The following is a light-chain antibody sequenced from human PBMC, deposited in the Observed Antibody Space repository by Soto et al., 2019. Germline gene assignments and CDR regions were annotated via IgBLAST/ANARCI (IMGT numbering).Light chain of an antibody. V-gene: IGKV3-20*01. Sequence: EIVLTQSPGTLSLSPGERATLSCRVSQSVSSSYLAWYQQKPGQAPRLLIYGASSRATGIPDRFSGSGSGTDFTLTISSLQSEDFGIYYCQQYNNWPRATFGGGTRVEIK. J-gene: IGKJ4*01. CDR3: QQYNNWPRAT. CDR1: QSVSSSY. CDR2: GAS.